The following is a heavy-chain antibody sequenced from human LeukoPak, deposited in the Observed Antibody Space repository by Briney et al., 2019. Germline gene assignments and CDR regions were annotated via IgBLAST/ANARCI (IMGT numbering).Heavy chain of an antibody. D-gene: IGHD3-3*01. J-gene: IGHJ4*02. V-gene: IGHV4-4*07. Sequence: SETLSLTCTVSGGSINSYYWSWIRQPAGKGLEWIGRIHTSGSTNSNPSLKSRVTMSVDTFKNQFSLRLCSVTAADTAVYYCATWSGDYSFDFWGQGTLVTVSS. CDR1: GGSINSYY. CDR3: ATWSGDYSFDF. CDR2: IHTSGST.